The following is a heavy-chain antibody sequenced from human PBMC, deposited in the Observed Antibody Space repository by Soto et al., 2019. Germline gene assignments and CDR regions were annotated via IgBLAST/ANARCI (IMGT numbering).Heavy chain of an antibody. CDR3: ARIRYDYSNFYYGMDV. V-gene: IGHV5-51*01. CDR1: GYSFTSYW. J-gene: IGHJ6*02. D-gene: IGHD4-4*01. Sequence: HGESLKISCKGSGYSFTSYWIGWVRQMPGKGLEWMGIIYPGDSDTRYSPSFQGQVTISADKSISTAYLQWSSLKASDTAMYYCARIRYDYSNFYYGMDVWGQGTTVTVSS. CDR2: IYPGDSDT.